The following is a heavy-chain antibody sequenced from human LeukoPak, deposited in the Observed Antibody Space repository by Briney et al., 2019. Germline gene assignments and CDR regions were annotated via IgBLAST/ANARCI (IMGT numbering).Heavy chain of an antibody. CDR3: ARESGDSSWPYYYYGMDV. V-gene: IGHV3-21*01. Sequence: GGSLRLSCAASGFTFSSYSMNWVRQAPGKGLEWVSSISSSSSYIYYADPVKGRFTISRDNAKNSLYLQMNSLRAEDTAVYYCARESGDSSWPYYYYGMDVWGQGTTVTVSS. CDR1: GFTFSSYS. J-gene: IGHJ6*02. D-gene: IGHD6-13*01. CDR2: ISSSSSYI.